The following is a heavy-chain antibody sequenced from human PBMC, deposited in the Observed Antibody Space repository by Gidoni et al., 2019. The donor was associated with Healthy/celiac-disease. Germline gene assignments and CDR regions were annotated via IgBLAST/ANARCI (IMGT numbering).Heavy chain of an antibody. D-gene: IGHD4-17*01. CDR2: IYTSGST. V-gene: IGHV4-4*07. J-gene: IGHJ6*02. CDR3: ARDLTTVTRNYYYYGMDV. Sequence: QVQLQESGPGLVKPSETLSLTCTVSGGSISCYYWSWIRQPAGKGLEWIGRIYTSGSTNYNPSLKRRVTMSVDTSKNQFSLKLSSVTAADTAVYYCARDLTTVTRNYYYYGMDVWGQGTTVTVSS. CDR1: GGSISCYY.